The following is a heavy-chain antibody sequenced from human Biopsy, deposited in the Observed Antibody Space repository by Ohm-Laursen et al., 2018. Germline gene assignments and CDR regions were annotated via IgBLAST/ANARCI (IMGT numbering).Heavy chain of an antibody. CDR2: ISSSGSFI. V-gene: IGHV3-21*01. CDR3: GRGQTVAPGYYGMDV. Sequence: SLRLSCAASGSTFSPYSMNWVRQAPGQGLEWVSSISSSGSFIYFADSVKGRFTISRDNARNSLYLQMNSLRAEDTAMYYCGRGQTVAPGYYGMDVWGQGTTVTVSS. J-gene: IGHJ6*02. D-gene: IGHD4-17*01. CDR1: GSTFSPYS.